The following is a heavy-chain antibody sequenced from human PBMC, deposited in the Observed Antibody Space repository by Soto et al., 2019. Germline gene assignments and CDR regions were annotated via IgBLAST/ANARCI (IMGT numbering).Heavy chain of an antibody. Sequence: GASVKVSCKASGYTFTSYGISWVRQAPGQGLEWMGWISAYNGNTNYAQKLQGRVTMTTDTSTSTAYMELRSLRSDDTAVYYCAREGYCSSTSCYIAIYYYGMDVWGQGTTVTVS. CDR3: AREGYCSSTSCYIAIYYYGMDV. V-gene: IGHV1-18*04. CDR2: ISAYNGNT. J-gene: IGHJ6*02. CDR1: GYTFTSYG. D-gene: IGHD2-2*02.